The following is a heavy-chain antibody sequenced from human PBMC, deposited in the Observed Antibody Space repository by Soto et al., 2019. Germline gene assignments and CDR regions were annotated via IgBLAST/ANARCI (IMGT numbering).Heavy chain of an antibody. Sequence: LXLSCAASGFTFSRYAMSWVLQAPGKGLEWVSAISGSGGSTYYADSVKGRFTISRDNSKNTLYLQMNSLRAEDTAVYYCAKVGGYDLYYFDYWGQGTLVTVSS. J-gene: IGHJ4*02. V-gene: IGHV3-23*01. CDR3: AKVGGYDLYYFDY. CDR2: ISGSGGST. CDR1: GFTFSRYA. D-gene: IGHD5-12*01.